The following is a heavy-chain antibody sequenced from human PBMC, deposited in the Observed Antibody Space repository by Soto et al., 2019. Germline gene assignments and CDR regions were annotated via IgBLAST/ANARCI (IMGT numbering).Heavy chain of an antibody. J-gene: IGHJ5*01. CDR1: GGSISSGGYY. CDR2: IYYSGST. V-gene: IGHV4-31*03. Sequence: PSETLSLSCTVSGGSISSGGYYWSWIRQHPGKGLEWIVYIYYSGSTYYNPSLKSRVTISVDTSKNQFSLKLSSVTAADTAVYSCARDKSGHWNFGSCGQGTLVTVTS. D-gene: IGHD1-1*01. CDR3: ARDKSGHWNFGS.